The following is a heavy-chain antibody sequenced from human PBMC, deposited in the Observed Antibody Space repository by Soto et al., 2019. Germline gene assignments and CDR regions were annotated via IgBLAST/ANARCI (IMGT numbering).Heavy chain of an antibody. J-gene: IGHJ6*03. D-gene: IGHD2-2*02. Sequence: GGSLRLSCAASGFTFSSYSMNWVRQAPGKGLEWVSYISSSSSTIYYADSVKGRFTISRDNAKNSLYLQMNSLRAEDTAVYYCARDPAAIFNYYYYMDVWGKGTTVTVSS. CDR3: ARDPAAIFNYYYYMDV. CDR1: GFTFSSYS. CDR2: ISSSSSTI. V-gene: IGHV3-48*01.